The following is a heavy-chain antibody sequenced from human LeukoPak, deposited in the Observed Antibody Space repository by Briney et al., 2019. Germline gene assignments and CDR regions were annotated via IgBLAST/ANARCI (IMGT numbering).Heavy chain of an antibody. J-gene: IGHJ5*02. CDR2: ISGSGGST. Sequence: GGCLRLSCAASGFTLSYNAMSWVRQAPGKGLEWVSGISGSGGSTYYADSVKGRSTIFRDNSKNTLYLQMNSLRAEDTAIYYCAKPNWNPETDWFDPWGQGTLVTVSS. D-gene: IGHD1-1*01. V-gene: IGHV3-23*01. CDR3: AKPNWNPETDWFDP. CDR1: GFTLSYNA.